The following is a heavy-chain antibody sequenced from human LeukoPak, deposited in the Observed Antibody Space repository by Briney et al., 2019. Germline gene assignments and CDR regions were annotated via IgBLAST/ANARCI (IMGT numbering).Heavy chain of an antibody. V-gene: IGHV3-64*02. CDR2: ISSSGAST. D-gene: IGHD6-13*01. Sequence: GGSLRLSCAASGFTFSSYGMHWVRQAPGKGLEYVSAISSSGASTYYADSVKGRFTISRDNSKNTLYLQMGSLRAEDMAVYYCARGGAAAGTGGDDYWGQGTLVTVSS. CDR3: ARGGAAAGTGGDDY. J-gene: IGHJ4*02. CDR1: GFTFSSYG.